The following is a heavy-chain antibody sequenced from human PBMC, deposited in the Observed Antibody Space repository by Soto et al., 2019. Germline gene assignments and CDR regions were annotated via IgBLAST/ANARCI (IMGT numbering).Heavy chain of an antibody. CDR1: GFTFSNFG. CDR2: ISSSSTTI. D-gene: IGHD1-1*01. CDR3: ATSFRTPIGTTA. J-gene: IGHJ4*02. Sequence: EVQLVESGGGLVQPGGSLRLSCAASGFTFSNFGINWVRQAPGKGLEWVSHISSSSTTIYYAESVKGRFTISRDNAKNSLYLQMSSLRGEDMAVYYGATSFRTPIGTTAWGQGTLVTVSS. V-gene: IGHV3-48*01.